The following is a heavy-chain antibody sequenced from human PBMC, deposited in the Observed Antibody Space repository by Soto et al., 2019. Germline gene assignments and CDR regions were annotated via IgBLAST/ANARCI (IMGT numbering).Heavy chain of an antibody. J-gene: IGHJ6*02. CDR2: IFPSDSDT. V-gene: IGHV5-51*03. CDR1: GYIFNNHW. CDR3: ATNSILVYPLYVLDV. Sequence: GESLKISCKASGYIFNNHWIGWVRQMPGKGLEWMGIIFPSDSDTRYSPSFQGQVTISADKSITTAYLQWSSLKASDTAKYYCATNSILVYPLYVLDVWGQGTTVTVSS. D-gene: IGHD2-2*02.